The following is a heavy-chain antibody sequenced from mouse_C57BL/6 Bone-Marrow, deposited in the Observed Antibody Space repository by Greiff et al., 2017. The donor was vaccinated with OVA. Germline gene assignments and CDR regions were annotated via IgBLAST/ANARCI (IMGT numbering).Heavy chain of an antibody. CDR1: GYAFSSSW. CDR3: ARAPPPYYFDC. CDR2: IYPGDGDT. Sequence: QVQLKESGPELVKPGASVKISCKASGYAFSSSWMNWVKQRPGKGLEWIGRIYPGDGDTNYNGKFKGKATLTADKSSSTAYMQLSSLTSEDSAVYYCARAPPPYYFDCWGQGTTLTGSS. V-gene: IGHV1-82*01. J-gene: IGHJ2*01.